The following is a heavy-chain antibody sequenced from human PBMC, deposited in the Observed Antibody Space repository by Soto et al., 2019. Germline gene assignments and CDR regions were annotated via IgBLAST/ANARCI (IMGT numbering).Heavy chain of an antibody. Sequence: SVKVSCKTSGGTFSTNGISWVRQAPGQGLEWMGGIIPIFGTTNYAHKFRGRVTITADESTSTVYMELSSLRSEDTAVYYCARASDTTWYNWFDPWSQGTLVTVSS. V-gene: IGHV1-69*13. CDR2: IIPIFGTT. CDR3: ARASDTTWYNWFDP. D-gene: IGHD2-8*02. CDR1: GGTFSTNG. J-gene: IGHJ5*02.